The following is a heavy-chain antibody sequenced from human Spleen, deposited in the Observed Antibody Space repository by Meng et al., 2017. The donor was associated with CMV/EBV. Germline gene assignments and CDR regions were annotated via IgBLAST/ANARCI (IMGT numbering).Heavy chain of an antibody. CDR2: IYTRWSP. D-gene: IGHD6-6*01. Sequence: QVQLTEWGAGSLKPSEALSLTLTFSGGSISSYYWSWIRAPAGKGPGWIGRIYTRWSPNHHPSLKSRVTMSVDTSKNQFSLKLSSVTAADTAVYYCAQSFPSSSGEGYWGQGTLVTVSS. CDR1: GGSISSYY. V-gene: IGHV4-4*07. CDR3: AQSFPSSSGEGY. J-gene: IGHJ4*02.